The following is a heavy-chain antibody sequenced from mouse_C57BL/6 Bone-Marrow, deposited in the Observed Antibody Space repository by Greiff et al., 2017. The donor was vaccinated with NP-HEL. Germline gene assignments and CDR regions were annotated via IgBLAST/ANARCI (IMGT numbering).Heavy chain of an antibody. CDR3: AGPHYGKDAMDY. V-gene: IGHV1-55*01. J-gene: IGHJ4*01. Sequence: VQLQQPGAELVKPGASVKMSCKASGYTFTSYWITWVKQRPGQGLEWIGDIYPGSGSTNYNEKFKRKAPLTVDTSSSPAYMQLSSLTSEDSVVYYCAGPHYGKDAMDYWGQGTSVTVSS. CDR2: IYPGSGST. CDR1: GYTFTSYW. D-gene: IGHD2-1*01.